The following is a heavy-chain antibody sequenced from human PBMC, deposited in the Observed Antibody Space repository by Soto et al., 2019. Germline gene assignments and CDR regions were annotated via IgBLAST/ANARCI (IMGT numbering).Heavy chain of an antibody. CDR3: ATIPATTILTDY. CDR2: IYYSGST. V-gene: IGHV4-39*01. Sequence: SETLSLTCTVSGGSITSSYYWGWIRQPPGKGLEWIGSIYYSGSTYYNPSLKSRVTISVDTSKNQFSLKLSSVTAADTAVYYCATIPATTILTDYWGQGTLVTVSS. CDR1: GGSITSSYY. J-gene: IGHJ4*02. D-gene: IGHD2-2*02.